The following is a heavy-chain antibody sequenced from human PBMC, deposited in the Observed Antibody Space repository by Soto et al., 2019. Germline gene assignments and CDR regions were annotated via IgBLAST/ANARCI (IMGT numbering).Heavy chain of an antibody. CDR2: IYPGDSHA. Sequence: GGSLKISCKGSGYSFTNYWIGWGRQMPGKGLEWMGIIYPGDSHAIYSPSFQGQVTMSADKSISTAYLQWSSLKASDTAMYYCARPYSGGPNDPFDVWGQGTMVTVSS. CDR3: ARPYSGGPNDPFDV. CDR1: GYSFTNYW. D-gene: IGHD1-26*01. V-gene: IGHV5-51*01. J-gene: IGHJ3*01.